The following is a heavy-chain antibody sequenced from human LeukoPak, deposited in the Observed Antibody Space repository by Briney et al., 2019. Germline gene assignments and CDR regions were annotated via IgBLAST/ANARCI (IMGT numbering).Heavy chain of an antibody. J-gene: IGHJ3*02. CDR3: VRDREYFGAFDI. V-gene: IGHV1-18*01. Sequence: ASVKISCKASGYTFTSYGISWVRQAPGQGLEWMGWISVYNGNTNYAQKLQGRVTMTTDTSTSTAYMELSSLRSEDSAVYYCVRDREYFGAFDIWGQGTMVTVSS. CDR1: GYTFTSYG. CDR2: ISVYNGNT. D-gene: IGHD2/OR15-2a*01.